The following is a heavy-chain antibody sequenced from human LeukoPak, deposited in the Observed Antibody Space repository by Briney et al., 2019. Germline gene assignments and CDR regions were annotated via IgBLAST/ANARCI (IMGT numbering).Heavy chain of an antibody. Sequence: GGSLRLSCAASGFTFSSYSMNWVRQAPGKGLEWVSYISSSSSTIYYADSVKGRFTISRDNAKNSLYLQMNSLRAEDTAVYYCARSIVGATPDYWGQGTLVTVSS. J-gene: IGHJ4*02. CDR2: ISSSSSTI. CDR3: ARSIVGATPDY. D-gene: IGHD1-26*01. CDR1: GFTFSSYS. V-gene: IGHV3-48*04.